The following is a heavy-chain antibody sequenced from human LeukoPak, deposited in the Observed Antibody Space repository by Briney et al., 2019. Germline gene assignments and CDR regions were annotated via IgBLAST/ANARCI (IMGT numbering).Heavy chain of an antibody. CDR2: VYNSGST. J-gene: IGHJ4*02. D-gene: IGHD7-27*01. CDR1: GGSISIYY. Sequence: SETLSLTCSVSGGSISIYYWSWIRQPPGKGLEWIGYVYNSGSTDYNPSLKSRVTISVDTSKNQFSLKLTAVTAADTAVYYCARETPGAGHFDYWGQGSLVTVSS. V-gene: IGHV4-59*01. CDR3: ARETPGAGHFDY.